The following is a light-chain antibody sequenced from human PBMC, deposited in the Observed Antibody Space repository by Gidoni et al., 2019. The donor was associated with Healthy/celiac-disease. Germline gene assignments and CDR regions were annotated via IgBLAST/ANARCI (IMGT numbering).Light chain of an antibody. Sequence: EIVMTQSPATLSVSPGERATLSCRASQSVSSNLAWYQQKPGQAPRPLIYGASTRATGIPARFSGSGSGKEFTLTIISLQSEDFAVYYCQQYNNWPPWTFGQGTKVEIK. J-gene: IGKJ1*01. V-gene: IGKV3-15*01. CDR3: QQYNNWPPWT. CDR2: GAS. CDR1: QSVSSN.